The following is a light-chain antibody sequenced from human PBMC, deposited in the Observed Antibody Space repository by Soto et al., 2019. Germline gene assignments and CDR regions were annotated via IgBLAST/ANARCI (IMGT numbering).Light chain of an antibody. CDR3: HHYNSWPPYT. Sequence: TQSPTTLPASVGDRVTLTCRASESISNSLAWYQQKPGQAPRLLIYGASTRAAGIPARFSGSGSATEFTLTISSLQSEDFAVYFCHHYNSWPPYTFGQGTKLEI. CDR2: GAS. V-gene: IGKV3D-15*01. CDR1: ESISNS. J-gene: IGKJ2*01.